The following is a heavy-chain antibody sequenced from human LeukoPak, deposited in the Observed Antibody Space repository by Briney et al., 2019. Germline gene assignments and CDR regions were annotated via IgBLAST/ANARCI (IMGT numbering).Heavy chain of an antibody. J-gene: IGHJ4*02. CDR2: ISSSSSYT. CDR3: ARLGWATAPLDY. V-gene: IGHV3-11*06. CDR1: GFTFSDYY. Sequence: GGSLRLSCAASGFTFSDYYMSWIRQAPGKGLEWVSYISSSSSYTNYADSVKGRFTISRDNAKNSLYLQMNSLRAEDTAVYYCARLGWATAPLDYWGQGTLITVSS. D-gene: IGHD5-12*01.